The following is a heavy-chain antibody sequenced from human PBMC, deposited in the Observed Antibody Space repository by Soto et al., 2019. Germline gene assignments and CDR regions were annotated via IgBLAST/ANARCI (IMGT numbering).Heavy chain of an antibody. Sequence: GGSVRVSCAASGFTFRRFAIHWVRQAQGKGLEWVAVISKDGSVKYYADSVKGRFTISRDNSESTLFLQMNSLTNEDTAVYHCARSRSGAVPDSLGFWGQGTLVTVSS. CDR2: ISKDGSVK. J-gene: IGHJ4*02. D-gene: IGHD3-10*01. CDR3: ARSRSGAVPDSLGF. V-gene: IGHV3-30-3*01. CDR1: GFTFRRFA.